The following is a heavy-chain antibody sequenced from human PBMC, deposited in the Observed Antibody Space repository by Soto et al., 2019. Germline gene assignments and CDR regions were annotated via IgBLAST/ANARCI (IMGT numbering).Heavy chain of an antibody. D-gene: IGHD2-21*01. CDR1: GFTFSSYA. CDR3: AKVTSGGDPRENYFDY. J-gene: IGHJ4*02. CDR2: ISGSGGSP. Sequence: GGSLRLSCAASGFTFSSYAMSWVRQAPGKGLEWVSAISGSGGSPYYADSVKGRFTISRDNSKNTLYLQMNSLRAEDTAVYYCAKVTSGGDPRENYFDYWGQGTLVTVSS. V-gene: IGHV3-23*01.